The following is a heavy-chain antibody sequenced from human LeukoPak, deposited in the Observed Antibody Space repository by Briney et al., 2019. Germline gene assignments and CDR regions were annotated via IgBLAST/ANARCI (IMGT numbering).Heavy chain of an antibody. D-gene: IGHD3-9*01. CDR3: ARVGYDILTGWGWFDP. CDR2: INAGNGNT. CDR1: GYTFTRYA. V-gene: IGHV1-3*01. J-gene: IGHJ5*02. Sequence: ASVKVSCKAAGYTFTRYATHWVRQAPGQRLEWMGWINAGNGNTEYSQKLQGRVTITRDTSASTAYMELSSLRSEDTAVYYCARVGYDILTGWGWFDPWGQGTLVTVSS.